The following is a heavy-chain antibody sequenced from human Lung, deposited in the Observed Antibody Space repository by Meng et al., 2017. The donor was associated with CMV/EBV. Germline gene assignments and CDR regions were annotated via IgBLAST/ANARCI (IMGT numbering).Heavy chain of an antibody. V-gene: IGHV4-39*07. J-gene: IGHJ4*02. CDR3: ARGNYYDFWSGYGAPPPPHLPPHDFDY. Sequence: SETLSLXXTVSGGSISSSSYYWGWIRQPPGKGLEWIGSIYYSGSTHYNPSLKSRVTISVDTSKNQFSLKLSSVTAADTAVYYCARGNYYDFWSGYGAPPPPHLPPHDFDYWGQGTXVTVSS. CDR2: IYYSGST. CDR1: GGSISSSSYY. D-gene: IGHD3-3*01.